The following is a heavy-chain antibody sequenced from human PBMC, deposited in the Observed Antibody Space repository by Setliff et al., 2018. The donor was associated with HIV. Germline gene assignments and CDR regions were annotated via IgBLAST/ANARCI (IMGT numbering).Heavy chain of an antibody. CDR1: GFIVSNNY. J-gene: IGHJ4*02. D-gene: IGHD6-19*01. V-gene: IGHV3-66*02. Sequence: GGSLRLSCAASGFIVSNNYMSWVRQAPGKGLEWVSVIYSGGSIYYADSVKGRFTISRDNSKNTLYLQMNSLRAEDTAVYYCARDVAVASFFNYWGQGTLVTVS. CDR2: IYSGGSI. CDR3: ARDVAVASFFNY.